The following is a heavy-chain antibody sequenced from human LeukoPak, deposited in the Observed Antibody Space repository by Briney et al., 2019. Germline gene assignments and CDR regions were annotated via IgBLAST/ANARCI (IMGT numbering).Heavy chain of an antibody. D-gene: IGHD3-3*02. CDR1: GGSISSGDYY. Sequence: SQTLSLTCTVSGGSISSGDYYWSWIRQPPGKGLEWIGYIYYSGSTYYNPSLKSRVTISVDTSKNRFSLKLSSVTAADTAVYYCARHFTVYWYFDLWGRGTLVTVSS. CDR3: ARHFTVYWYFDL. V-gene: IGHV4-30-4*08. CDR2: IYYSGST. J-gene: IGHJ2*01.